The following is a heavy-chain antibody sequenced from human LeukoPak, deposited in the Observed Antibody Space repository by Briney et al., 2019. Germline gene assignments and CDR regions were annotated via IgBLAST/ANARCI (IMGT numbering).Heavy chain of an antibody. CDR2: IYYSGST. CDR1: GGSFSGYY. V-gene: IGHV4-59*12. D-gene: IGHD3-3*01. CDR3: ARWARTYYDFWSGYYGPPFFDY. Sequence: SETLSLTCAVYGGSFSGYYWSWIRQPPGKGLEWVGYIYYSGSTNYNPSLKSRVTISVDTTNNQFSLKLSSVTAADTAVYYCARWARTYYDFWSGYYGPPFFDYWGQGTLVTVSS. J-gene: IGHJ4*02.